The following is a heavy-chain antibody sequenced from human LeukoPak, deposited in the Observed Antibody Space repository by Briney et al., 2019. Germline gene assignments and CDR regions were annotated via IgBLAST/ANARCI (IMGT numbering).Heavy chain of an antibody. J-gene: IGHJ4*02. Sequence: PSETLSLTCTVSGGSLSSRDYYWTWIRQSPGKGLEWVGLIYYSGTTYYSPSLKSRIAMSVDTSKSQFSLRLNSVTAADTAVYYCATIPEDRENYIDYWGQGTLVTVSS. V-gene: IGHV4-30-4*01. CDR1: GGSLSSRDYY. D-gene: IGHD1-14*01. CDR2: IYYSGTT. CDR3: ATIPEDRENYIDY.